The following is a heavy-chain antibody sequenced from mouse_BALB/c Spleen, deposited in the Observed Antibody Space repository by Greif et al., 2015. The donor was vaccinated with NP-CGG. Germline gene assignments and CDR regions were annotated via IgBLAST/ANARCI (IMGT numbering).Heavy chain of an antibody. V-gene: IGHV14-3*02. Sequence: VQLQQSGAELVKPGASVKLSCTASGFNIKDTYMHWVKQRPEQGLEWIGRIDPANGNTKYDPKFQGKATITADTSSNTAYLQLSSLTSEDTAVYYCASPYDYEDYYAMDYWGQGTSVTVSS. J-gene: IGHJ4*01. CDR3: ASPYDYEDYYAMDY. CDR1: GFNIKDTY. CDR2: IDPANGNT. D-gene: IGHD2-4*01.